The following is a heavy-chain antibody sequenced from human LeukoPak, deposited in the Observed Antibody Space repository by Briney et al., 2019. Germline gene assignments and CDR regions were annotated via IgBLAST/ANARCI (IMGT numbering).Heavy chain of an antibody. CDR3: AKLGVTTPVDY. CDR2: IRGSGDRT. J-gene: IGHJ4*02. CDR1: GFTFRNHA. Sequence: GGSLRLSCAVSGFTFRNHAMNWVRQAPGKGLEWVSGIRGSGDRTYYADSVKGRFTISRDKSMDSLYLQMNSLRAEDTAVYYCAKLGVTTPVDYWGQGTLVTVSS. V-gene: IGHV3-23*01. D-gene: IGHD4-17*01.